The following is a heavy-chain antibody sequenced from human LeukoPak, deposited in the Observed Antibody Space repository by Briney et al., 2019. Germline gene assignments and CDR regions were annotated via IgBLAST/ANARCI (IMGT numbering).Heavy chain of an antibody. V-gene: IGHV1-69*13. D-gene: IGHD5-24*01. Sequence: SVKVTCKASGGTFSSYAISWVRQAPGQGLEWMGGIIPIFGTANYAQKFQGRVTITADESTSTAYMGLSSLRSEDTAVYYCARTSREMTTSTGYFDYWGQGTLVTVSS. CDR1: GGTFSSYA. J-gene: IGHJ4*02. CDR3: ARTSREMTTSTGYFDY. CDR2: IIPIFGTA.